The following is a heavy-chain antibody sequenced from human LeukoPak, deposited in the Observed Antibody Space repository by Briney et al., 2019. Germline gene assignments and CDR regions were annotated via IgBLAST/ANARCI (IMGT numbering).Heavy chain of an antibody. CDR1: GFTFSSYA. Sequence: PGGSLRLSCAASGFTFSSYAMHWVRQAPGKGLEWVAVISYDGSNKYYADSVKGRFTISRDNSKNTLYLQMNSLRAEDTAVYYCAREDGYNGFAFDYWGQGTLVTVSS. V-gene: IGHV3-30*04. D-gene: IGHD5-24*01. CDR2: ISYDGSNK. CDR3: AREDGYNGFAFDY. J-gene: IGHJ4*02.